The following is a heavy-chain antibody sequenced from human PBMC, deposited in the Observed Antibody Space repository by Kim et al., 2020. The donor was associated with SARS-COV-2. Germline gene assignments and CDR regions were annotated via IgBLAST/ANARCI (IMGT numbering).Heavy chain of an antibody. V-gene: IGHV1-69*13. CDR2: IIPIFGTA. D-gene: IGHD3-3*01. Sequence: SVKVSCKASGGTFSSYAISWVRQAPGQGLEWMGGIIPIFGTANYAQKFQGRVTITADESTSTAYMELSSLRSEDTAVYYCAREGVGRGDAFDIWGQGTMVTVSS. J-gene: IGHJ3*02. CDR1: GGTFSSYA. CDR3: AREGVGRGDAFDI.